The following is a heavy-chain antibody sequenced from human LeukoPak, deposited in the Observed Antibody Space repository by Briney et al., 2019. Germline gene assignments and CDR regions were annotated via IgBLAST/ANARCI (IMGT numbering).Heavy chain of an antibody. CDR2: INPSGGST. CDR1: GYTFTSYY. D-gene: IGHD6-13*01. Sequence: ASVKVSCKASGYTFTSYYMHWVRQAPGQGLEWMGIINPSGGSTSYAQKFQGRVTMTRDTSTSTVYMELSSLRSEDTAVYYSAREGRQLVIDYWGQGTLVTVSS. J-gene: IGHJ4*02. V-gene: IGHV1-46*01. CDR3: AREGRQLVIDY.